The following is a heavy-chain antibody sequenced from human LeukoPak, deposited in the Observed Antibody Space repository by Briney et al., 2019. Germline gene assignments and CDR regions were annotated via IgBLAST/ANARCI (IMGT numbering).Heavy chain of an antibody. J-gene: IGHJ4*02. CDR1: GFTFSSYG. V-gene: IGHV3-30*18. D-gene: IGHD6-19*01. CDR3: ANPDAGGDSTGRPFDC. CDR2: ISYSGSHK. Sequence: GGSLRLSCAASGFTFSSYGRHWVRQAPGKGLEWLAVISYSGSHKFYADSVKGRFTISRDNSKNTLFLEMNSLTTEDTAVYCCANPDAGGDSTGRPFDCWGQGTLVTVSS.